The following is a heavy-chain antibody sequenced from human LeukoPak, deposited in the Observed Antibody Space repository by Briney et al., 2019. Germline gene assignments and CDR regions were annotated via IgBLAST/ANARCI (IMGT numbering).Heavy chain of an antibody. CDR3: ARVRVSSGHHPWYFDY. V-gene: IGHV4-59*01. D-gene: IGHD3-22*01. Sequence: SETLSLTCTVSGGSISSYYWSWIRQSPGKGLEWTGYIYYSGSTDYNPSLKSRVTISVDTSKNQFSLKLSSVTAADTAVYYCARVRVSSGHHPWYFDYWGQGTLLTVTS. J-gene: IGHJ4*02. CDR2: IYYSGST. CDR1: GGSISSYY.